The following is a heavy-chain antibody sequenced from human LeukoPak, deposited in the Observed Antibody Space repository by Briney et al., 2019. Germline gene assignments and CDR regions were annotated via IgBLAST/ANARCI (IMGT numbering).Heavy chain of an antibody. CDR2: IYYTGNT. J-gene: IGHJ4*02. D-gene: IGHD3-16*01. V-gene: IGHV4-59*08. CDR1: DGSISTYY. Sequence: PSETLSLTCTVSDGSISTYYWTWIRQPPGKELEWIGYIYYTGNTNYNPALKSRVTISLDTSRNQFSLKLNSVTAADTAVYYCARRVTGRGTFYFDYWGQGSLITVSS. CDR3: ARRVTGRGTFYFDY.